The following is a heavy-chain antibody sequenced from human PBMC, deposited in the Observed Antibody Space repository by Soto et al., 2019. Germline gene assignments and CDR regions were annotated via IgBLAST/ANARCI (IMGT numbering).Heavy chain of an antibody. J-gene: IGHJ5*02. V-gene: IGHV4-59*08. CDR1: GASVSSYY. CDR2: IYNSGST. CDR3: ARLVCSSLTCLLSPPGNWLDP. D-gene: IGHD2-2*01. Sequence: SETLSLTCTVSGASVSSYYWHWIRQPPGKGLEWIASIYNSGSTHYNPSLMSRVTISIDTSKNQFFLQLSSVTAADTALYYCARLVCSSLTCLLSPPGNWLDPWGQGALVTVSS.